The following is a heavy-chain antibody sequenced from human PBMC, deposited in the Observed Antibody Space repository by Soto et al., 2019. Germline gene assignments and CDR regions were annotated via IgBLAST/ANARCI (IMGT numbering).Heavy chain of an antibody. Sequence: QVQLVESGGGVVQPGRSLRLSCAASGFTFSSYAMHWVRQAPGKGLEWVAVISYDGSNKYYADSVKGRFTISRDNSKNTLYLQMNSLRAEDTAVYYCARDRVVDTAMPRDYYYYYGMDVWGQGTTVTVSS. CDR1: GFTFSSYA. D-gene: IGHD5-18*01. V-gene: IGHV3-30-3*01. J-gene: IGHJ6*02. CDR3: ARDRVVDTAMPRDYYYYYGMDV. CDR2: ISYDGSNK.